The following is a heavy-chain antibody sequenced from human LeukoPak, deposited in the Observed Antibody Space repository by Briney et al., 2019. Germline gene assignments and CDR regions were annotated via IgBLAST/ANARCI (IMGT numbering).Heavy chain of an antibody. CDR2: INSDGGST. CDR3: ARYCSGGSCYSYAFDI. Sequence: PGGSLRLSCAASGFTFSSYWMHWVRQAPGKGLVWVSRINSDGGSTSYADSVKGRFTISRDNAKNTLYLQMNSLRAEDTAVYYCARYCSGGSCYSYAFDIWGQGTMVTVSS. CDR1: GFTFSSYW. D-gene: IGHD2-15*01. V-gene: IGHV3-74*01. J-gene: IGHJ3*02.